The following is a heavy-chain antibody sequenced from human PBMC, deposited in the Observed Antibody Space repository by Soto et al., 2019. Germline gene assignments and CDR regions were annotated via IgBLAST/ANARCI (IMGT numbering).Heavy chain of an antibody. CDR2: ISAYNGNT. CDR3: AREGGSETLQPSYNWFDT. CDR1: GYTFTSYG. J-gene: IGHJ5*02. Sequence: ASVKVSCKASGYTFTSYGISWVRQAPGQGLEWMGWISAYNGNTNYAQNLQGRVTVTRDTSITTVYMELSNLRSDDTAVYYCAREGGSETLQPSYNWFDTWGQGTLVTVSS. V-gene: IGHV1-18*01. D-gene: IGHD6-25*01.